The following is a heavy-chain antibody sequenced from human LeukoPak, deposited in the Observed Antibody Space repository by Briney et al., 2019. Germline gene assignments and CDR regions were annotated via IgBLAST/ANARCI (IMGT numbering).Heavy chain of an antibody. J-gene: IGHJ4*02. Sequence: ASVKVSCKASGYTFTSYYMHWVRQAPGQGLEWMGWINPNSGGTNYAQKFQGRVTVTRDTSISTAYMELSRLRSDDTAVYYCARSQWLVPFDYWGQGALVTVSS. D-gene: IGHD6-19*01. CDR2: INPNSGGT. V-gene: IGHV1-2*02. CDR3: ARSQWLVPFDY. CDR1: GYTFTSYY.